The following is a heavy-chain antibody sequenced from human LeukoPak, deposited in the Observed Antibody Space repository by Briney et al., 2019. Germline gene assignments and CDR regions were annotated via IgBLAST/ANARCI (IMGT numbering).Heavy chain of an antibody. CDR3: AKAPALYSYYYMDV. Sequence: GGSLRLSCAASGFTFSSYSMNWVRQAPGKGLEWVSSISSSSSYIYYADSVKGRFTISRDNSKNTLYLQMNSLRAEDTAVYYCAKAPALYSYYYMDVWGKGTTVTVSS. V-gene: IGHV3-21*04. J-gene: IGHJ6*03. D-gene: IGHD6-25*01. CDR1: GFTFSSYS. CDR2: ISSSSSYI.